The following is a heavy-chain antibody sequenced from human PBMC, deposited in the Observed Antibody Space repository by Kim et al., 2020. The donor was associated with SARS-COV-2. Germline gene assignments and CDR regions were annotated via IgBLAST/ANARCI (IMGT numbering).Heavy chain of an antibody. D-gene: IGHD4-4*01. CDR2: I. Sequence: IHYADAVQGRFPISRDNVKNSLYLKMDSLRAEDTAVYFCARSNKGFDYCGQGTLVTVSS. V-gene: IGHV3-48*01. J-gene: IGHJ4*02. CDR3: ARSNKGFDY.